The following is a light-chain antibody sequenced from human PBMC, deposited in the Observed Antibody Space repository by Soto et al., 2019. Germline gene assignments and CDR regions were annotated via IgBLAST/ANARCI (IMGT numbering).Light chain of an antibody. Sequence: DIVMTQSPLSLPVTPGEPASISCRSSQGLLHSNGYNYLDWYLQKPGQSPQLLISLGSYRAAGVPDMFSGSGSAKYFTLNSSRVEAEDVGVYYCMQALQTRTFGQGTKVDIK. CDR3: MQALQTRT. CDR2: LGS. CDR1: QGLLHSNGYNY. J-gene: IGKJ1*01. V-gene: IGKV2-28*01.